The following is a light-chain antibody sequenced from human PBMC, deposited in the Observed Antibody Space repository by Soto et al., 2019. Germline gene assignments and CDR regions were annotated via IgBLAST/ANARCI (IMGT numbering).Light chain of an antibody. CDR2: GAS. Sequence: EIVLTQSPGTLYLSPGERATLSCTASQSVSSSFLAWYQQKPGQAPRLLIYGASSRATGIPDRFSGSGSQTDFTLTISRLEAEDFAVYYCQQYGGSPWTFGQGTKVEIK. V-gene: IGKV3-20*01. CDR1: QSVSSSF. CDR3: QQYGGSPWT. J-gene: IGKJ1*01.